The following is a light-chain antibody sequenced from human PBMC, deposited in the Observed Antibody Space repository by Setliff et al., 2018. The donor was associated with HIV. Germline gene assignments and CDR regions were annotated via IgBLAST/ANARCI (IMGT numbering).Light chain of an antibody. CDR1: QSVSRY. CDR2: DAS. V-gene: IGKV3-11*01. Sequence: EIVLTQSPATLSLSPGERATLSCRASQSVSRYLAWYQHRPGQIPRLLIYDASNRATGIPARFSGSGSGADFTLTISSLEPEDFAVYYCQQRSNWPLTFGGGSKV. CDR3: QQRSNWPLT. J-gene: IGKJ4*01.